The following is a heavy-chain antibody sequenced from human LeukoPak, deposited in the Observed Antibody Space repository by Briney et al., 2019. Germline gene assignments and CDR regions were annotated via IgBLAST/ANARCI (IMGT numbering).Heavy chain of an antibody. Sequence: ASVKVSCKASGYTFTSYGMSWVRQAPGQGLEWMGWISAYNGNTNYAQKLQGRVTMTTDTSTSTAYMELRSLRSDDTAVYYCARDQDDFWSGYYHDAFDIWGQGTMVTVSS. V-gene: IGHV1-18*01. CDR3: ARDQDDFWSGYYHDAFDI. CDR2: ISAYNGNT. D-gene: IGHD3-3*01. J-gene: IGHJ3*02. CDR1: GYTFTSYG.